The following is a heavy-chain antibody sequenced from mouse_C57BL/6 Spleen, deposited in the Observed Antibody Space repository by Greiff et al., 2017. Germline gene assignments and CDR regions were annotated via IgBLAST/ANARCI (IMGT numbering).Heavy chain of an antibody. Sequence: QVQLQQSGAELAKPGASVKLSCKASGYTFTSYWMHWVKQRPGQGLEWIGYINPSSGYTKYNQKFKDKATLTADKSSSTAYMQLSSLTYEDSAAYYCARSEVVEWDYFDYWGQGTTLTVSS. V-gene: IGHV1-7*01. CDR2: INPSSGYT. CDR1: GYTFTSYW. CDR3: ARSEVVEWDYFDY. D-gene: IGHD1-1*01. J-gene: IGHJ2*01.